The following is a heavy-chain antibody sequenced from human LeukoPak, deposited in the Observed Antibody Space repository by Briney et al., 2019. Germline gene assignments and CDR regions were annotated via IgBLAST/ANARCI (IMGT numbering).Heavy chain of an antibody. D-gene: IGHD6-13*01. CDR1: GYGFTDYY. J-gene: IGHJ6*03. CDR3: AKDPPSGNWYHVTSYYYYMDV. Sequence: ASVKVSCKASGYGFTDYYIHWVRQAPGQGLEWMGFINPNSGGTNSAQNFQGRVTMTRDTSNNTAYMELSRLRSDDTAVYYCAKDPPSGNWYHVTSYYYYMDVWGKGTTVTVSS. V-gene: IGHV1-2*02. CDR2: INPNSGGT.